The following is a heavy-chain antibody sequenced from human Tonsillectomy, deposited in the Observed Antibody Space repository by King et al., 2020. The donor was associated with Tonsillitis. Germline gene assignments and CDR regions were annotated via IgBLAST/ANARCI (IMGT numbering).Heavy chain of an antibody. D-gene: IGHD4/OR15-4a*01. CDR3: ARGGAAAFYI. CDR2: IYYSGST. J-gene: IGHJ3*02. CDR1: GGSISSYY. V-gene: IGHV4-59*01. Sequence: QLQESGPGLVKPSETLSLTCTVSGGSISSYYWSWIRQPPGKGLEWIGYIYYSGSTNYNPSLKSRVTISVDTSKNQFSLKLSSVTAADTAVYYCARGGAAAFYIWGQGTMVTVSS.